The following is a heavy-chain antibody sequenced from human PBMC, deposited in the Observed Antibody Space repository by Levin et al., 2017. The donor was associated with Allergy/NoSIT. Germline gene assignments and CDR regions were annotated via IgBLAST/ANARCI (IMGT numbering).Heavy chain of an antibody. Sequence: GGSLRLSCAASGLTFSGYWMHWVHQAPGKGLVWVSRIDSDGSSTNYADSVKGRFTISRDNAKNTLYLQMNSLRAEDTAVYYCARDLETDGSGRSYDYWGQGTVVTVSS. V-gene: IGHV3-74*01. D-gene: IGHD3-10*01. CDR3: ARDLETDGSGRSYDY. CDR2: IDSDGSST. CDR1: GLTFSGYW. J-gene: IGHJ4*02.